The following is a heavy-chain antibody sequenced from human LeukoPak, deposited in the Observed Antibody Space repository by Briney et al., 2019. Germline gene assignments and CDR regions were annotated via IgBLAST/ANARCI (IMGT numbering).Heavy chain of an antibody. D-gene: IGHD1-26*01. V-gene: IGHV3-15*01. CDR1: GLTFTNAW. CDR3: ITDPGEWEPI. J-gene: IGHJ3*02. Sequence: GGSLRLSCATSGLTFTNAWMSWVRQAPGKGLEWVGRIKSKTDGETTDYAAPVKGRFTISRDDSKNTLYLQMNRLKTEDTAVYYCITDPGEWEPIWGQGTMVTVSS. CDR2: IKSKTDGETT.